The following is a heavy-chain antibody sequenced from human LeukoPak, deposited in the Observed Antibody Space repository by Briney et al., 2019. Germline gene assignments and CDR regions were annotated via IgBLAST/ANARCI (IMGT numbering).Heavy chain of an antibody. CDR3: ARDQYYDSSGYPAY. Sequence: GGSLRLPCAASGFTFSDYYMSWIRQAPGKGLKWVSYISSSGSTIYYADSVKGRFTISRDNAKNSLYLQMNSLRAEDTAVYYCARDQYYDSSGYPAYWGQGTLVTVSS. D-gene: IGHD3-22*01. CDR1: GFTFSDYY. V-gene: IGHV3-11*04. CDR2: ISSSGSTI. J-gene: IGHJ4*02.